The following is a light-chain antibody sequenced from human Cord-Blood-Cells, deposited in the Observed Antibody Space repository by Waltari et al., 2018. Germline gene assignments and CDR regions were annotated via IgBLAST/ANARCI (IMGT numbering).Light chain of an antibody. CDR2: GKN. CDR1: SLSSYY. V-gene: IGLV3-19*01. Sequence: SSELTQDPAVSVALGQTVRITCQGDSLSSYYASWYQQKPGQAPVLVIYGKNNRPSGIPDRFSGSSSGNTASLTITGAQAEDEADYYCTSRDSRGNHLVFGGGTKLTVL. CDR3: TSRDSRGNHLV. J-gene: IGLJ2*01.